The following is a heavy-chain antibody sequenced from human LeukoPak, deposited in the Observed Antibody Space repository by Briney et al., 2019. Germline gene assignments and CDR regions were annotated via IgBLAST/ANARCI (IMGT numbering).Heavy chain of an antibody. D-gene: IGHD6-19*01. Sequence: PSETLSLTCTVSGDSISSYYWSWIRQPPGKGLEWIGYIYYSGSTTYNPSLKSRVTISVDTSKHQFSLKLNSVTAAHTAVYYCARSKYTSGWGYFDLWGRGTLVTVSS. V-gene: IGHV4-59*01. CDR2: IYYSGST. CDR1: GDSISSYY. CDR3: ARSKYTSGWGYFDL. J-gene: IGHJ2*01.